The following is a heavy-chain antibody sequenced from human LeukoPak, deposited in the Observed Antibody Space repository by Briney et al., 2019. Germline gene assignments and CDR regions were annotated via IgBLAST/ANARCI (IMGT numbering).Heavy chain of an antibody. CDR3: AKTTRLVGAYYFDY. Sequence: GGSLRLSCAASGFTFSSYWMHWVRQAPGKGLEWVSAISGSGGSTYYADSVRGRFTIPRDNSKNALYLQMNSLRAEDTAVYYCAKTTRLVGAYYFDYWGQGTLVTVSS. D-gene: IGHD1-26*01. J-gene: IGHJ4*02. CDR2: ISGSGGST. V-gene: IGHV3-23*01. CDR1: GFTFSSYW.